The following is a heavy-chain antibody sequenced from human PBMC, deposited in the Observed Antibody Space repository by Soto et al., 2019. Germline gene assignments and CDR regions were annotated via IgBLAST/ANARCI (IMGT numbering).Heavy chain of an antibody. CDR3: AATYCGGDCDDYYYYYAMDV. CDR1: GGSVSSGSYY. Sequence: QVQLQESGPGLVKPSETLSLTCTVSGGSVSSGSYYWSWIRQPPGKGLEWIGYFFNSGSTNYNPSLKRRVTISVDTSKSQFSLKLSSVTAADAAVYYCAATYCGGDCDDYYYYYAMDVWGQGTTVTVSS. CDR2: FFNSGST. D-gene: IGHD2-21*02. V-gene: IGHV4-61*01. J-gene: IGHJ6*02.